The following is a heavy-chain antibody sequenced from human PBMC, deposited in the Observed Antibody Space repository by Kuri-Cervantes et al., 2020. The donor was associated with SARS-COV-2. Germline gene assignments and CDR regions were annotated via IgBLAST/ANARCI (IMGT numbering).Heavy chain of an antibody. CDR2: ISGSGGST. J-gene: IGHJ4*02. CDR3: ARDLGDCSSTSCQDY. D-gene: IGHD2-2*01. Sequence: GGSLRLSCAASGFTFSSYAMSWVRQAPGKGLEWVSAISGSGGSTYYADSVKGRFTISRDNAKNSLYLQMNSLRAEDTAVYYCARDLGDCSSTSCQDYWGQGTLVTVSS. CDR1: GFTFSSYA. V-gene: IGHV3-23*01.